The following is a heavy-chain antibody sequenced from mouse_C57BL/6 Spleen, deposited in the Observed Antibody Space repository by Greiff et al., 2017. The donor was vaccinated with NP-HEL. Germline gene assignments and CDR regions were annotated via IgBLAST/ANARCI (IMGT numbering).Heavy chain of an antibody. CDR3: ARRDSNYEGYFDV. CDR2: ISNLAYSI. V-gene: IGHV5-15*01. CDR1: GFTFSDYG. D-gene: IGHD2-5*01. J-gene: IGHJ1*03. Sequence: DVMLVESGGGLVQPGGSLKLSCAASGFTFSDYGMAWVRQAPRQGPEWVAFISNLAYSIYYADTVTGRFTISRENAKNTLYLEMSSLRSEDTAMYYCARRDSNYEGYFDVWGTGTTVTVSS.